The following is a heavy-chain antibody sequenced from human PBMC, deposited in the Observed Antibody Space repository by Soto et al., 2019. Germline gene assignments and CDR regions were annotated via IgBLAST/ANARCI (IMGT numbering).Heavy chain of an antibody. CDR2: INSANGNT. V-gene: IGHV1-3*01. D-gene: IGHD3-16*01. CDR3: ARGGGGLRLGELPFFDY. J-gene: IGHJ4*02. CDR1: GYTFTTYA. Sequence: ASVKVSCKASGYTFTTYAMHWVRQAPGQRLEWMGWINSANGNTQYSQKFQGRLTITRDTSASTGTMDLSSLRSEDTAVYYCARGGGGLRLGELPFFDYWGQGTLVTVSS.